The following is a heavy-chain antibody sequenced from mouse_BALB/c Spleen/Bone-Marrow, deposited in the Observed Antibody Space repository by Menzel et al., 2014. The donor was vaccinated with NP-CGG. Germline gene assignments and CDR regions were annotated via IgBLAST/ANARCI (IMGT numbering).Heavy chain of an antibody. CDR1: GFTFSSYA. CDR3: ASGDVYFAY. CDR2: ISSGGSYT. J-gene: IGHJ3*01. Sequence: EVKLVESGGGLVKPGGSLKLSCAASGFTFSSYAMSWVRQSPGKRLEWVAEISSGGSYTYYPDTVTGRFTISRDNAKNTLYLEMSSLRSEDTAMYYCASGDVYFAYWGQGTLVTVSA. V-gene: IGHV5-9-4*01.